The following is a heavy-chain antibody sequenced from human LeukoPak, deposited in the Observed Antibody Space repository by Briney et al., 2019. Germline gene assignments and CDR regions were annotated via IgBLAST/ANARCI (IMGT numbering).Heavy chain of an antibody. CDR1: GYSFTRNW. CDR2: IYPGDSDT. CDR3: ARRVVNNRNWYFNL. V-gene: IGHV5-51*01. D-gene: IGHD4-23*01. Sequence: GESLKISCKGSGYSFTRNWIGWVRQMPGKGLEWMGIIYPGDSDTRYSPSFQGQVTISADKSINTAYLQWSSLKASVTAMYYCARRVVNNRNWYFNLWGRGTLVTVSS. J-gene: IGHJ2*01.